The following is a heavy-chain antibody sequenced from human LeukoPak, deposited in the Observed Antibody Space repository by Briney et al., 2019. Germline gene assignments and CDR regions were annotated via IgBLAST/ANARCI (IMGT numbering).Heavy chain of an antibody. D-gene: IGHD1-14*01. CDR3: ARVFPKLRDHDFDY. V-gene: IGHV1-69*13. CDR2: IIPIFGTP. Sequence: GASVKVSCKASGGTVTTYTLTWVRQAPGQGLEWMGGIIPIFGTPNYAQKFQGRVTITADESTSTAYMELSSLRSEDTAVYYCARVFPKLRDHDFDYWGQGTLVTVSS. CDR1: GGTVTTYT. J-gene: IGHJ4*02.